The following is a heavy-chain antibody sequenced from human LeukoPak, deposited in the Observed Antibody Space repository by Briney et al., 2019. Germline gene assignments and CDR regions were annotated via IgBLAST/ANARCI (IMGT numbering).Heavy chain of an antibody. CDR3: AIHVVPGCVPHKCFDS. J-gene: IGHJ5*01. CDR2: IYPGDSDT. V-gene: IGHV5-51*01. Sequence: GESLKISCKVSGYNFINYWIGWVRQIPGKGLEWMGIIYPGDSDTRYSPSFQGQVTISADKSIGTAYLQRSSLKASDTAMYYCAIHVVPGCVPHKCFDSWGQGTLVTVSS. CDR1: GYNFINYW. D-gene: IGHD2-2*01.